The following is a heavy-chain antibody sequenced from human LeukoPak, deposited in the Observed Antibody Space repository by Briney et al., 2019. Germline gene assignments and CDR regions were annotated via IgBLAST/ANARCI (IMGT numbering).Heavy chain of an antibody. Sequence: RASVKVSCKASGYTFTSYGISWVRQAPGQGLEWMGWISAYNGNTNYAQKLQGRVTMTTDTSTSTAYMELRSLRSDDTAVYYCARVSTLRGYSYDYGDYWGQGTLVTVSS. V-gene: IGHV1-18*01. J-gene: IGHJ4*02. CDR3: ARVSTLRGYSYDYGDY. CDR1: GYTFTSYG. CDR2: ISAYNGNT. D-gene: IGHD5-18*01.